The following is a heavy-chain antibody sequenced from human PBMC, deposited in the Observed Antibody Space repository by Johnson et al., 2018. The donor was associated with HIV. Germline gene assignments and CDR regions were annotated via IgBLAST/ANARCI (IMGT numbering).Heavy chain of an antibody. D-gene: IGHD6-19*01. J-gene: IGHJ3*02. CDR2: ISTSGGGI. CDR1: GFTFSDYY. Sequence: QVQLVESGGGLVKPGGSLRLSCAASGFTFSDYYMNWIRQAPGKGLEWFSHISTSGGGIYYADSVKGRVTIYRDNARNSLYLQMNSLRAEDTAVYYCARPVAGMNDAFDIWGHGTMVTVSS. CDR3: ARPVAGMNDAFDI. V-gene: IGHV3-11*04.